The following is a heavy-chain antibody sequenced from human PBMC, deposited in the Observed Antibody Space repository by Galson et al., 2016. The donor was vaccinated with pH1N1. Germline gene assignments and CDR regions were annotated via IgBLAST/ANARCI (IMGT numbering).Heavy chain of an antibody. J-gene: IGHJ6*02. CDR1: GFSFSNYG. CDR3: AKDRPQMMLRYFDWLLGDAMDV. Sequence: LRLSCAASGFSFSNYGMHWVRQAPGKGPEWVAVVSFDGSNKNYADSVRGRVTISRDNSKNTLFLLLDSLRPEDTAVYYCAKDRPQMMLRYFDWLLGDAMDVWGQGTTVTVSS. CDR2: VSFDGSNK. D-gene: IGHD3-9*01. V-gene: IGHV3-30*18.